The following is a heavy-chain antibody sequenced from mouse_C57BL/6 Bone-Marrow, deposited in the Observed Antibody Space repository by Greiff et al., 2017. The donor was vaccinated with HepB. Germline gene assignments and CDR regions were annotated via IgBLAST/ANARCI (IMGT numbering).Heavy chain of an antibody. CDR3: ARSYDGYYWFAY. CDR1: GYTFTDYN. V-gene: IGHV1-18*01. Sequence: EVKLQESGPELVKPGASVKIPCKASGYTFTDYNMDWVKQSHGKSLEWIGDINPNNGGTIYNQKFKGKATLTVDKSSSTAYMELRSLTSEDTAVYYCARSYDGYYWFAYWGQGTLVTVSA. CDR2: INPNNGGT. D-gene: IGHD2-3*01. J-gene: IGHJ3*01.